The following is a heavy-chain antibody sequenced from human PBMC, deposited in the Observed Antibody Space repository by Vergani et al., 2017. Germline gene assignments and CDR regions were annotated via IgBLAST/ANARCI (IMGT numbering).Heavy chain of an antibody. CDR3: ARTGEWMRSNNGPPDYVFALDV. Sequence: EVRLLESGGGLVQPGGSLRLSCVGSGFTFTSYAMNWVRQAPGKGLEWVSGISGSGATSYYAESMKGRFAMSRDNSKRSVFLQMNSLRAEDTAVYYCARTGEWMRSNNGPPDYVFALDVWGQGTTVIVSS. CDR1: GFTFTSYA. J-gene: IGHJ6*02. CDR2: ISGSGATS. V-gene: IGHV3-23*01. D-gene: IGHD3-10*01.